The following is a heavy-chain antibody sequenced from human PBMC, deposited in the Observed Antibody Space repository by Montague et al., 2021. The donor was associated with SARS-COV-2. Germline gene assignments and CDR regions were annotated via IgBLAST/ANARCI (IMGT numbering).Heavy chain of an antibody. CDR3: ARAYCSSTSCYPIDY. CDR2: TYFMSKWSS. V-gene: IGHV6-1*01. D-gene: IGHD2-2*01. J-gene: IGHJ4*02. Sequence: CAISGDSVSSTSAAWNWIRQSPSRGLEWLGRTYFMSKWSSEYALSVKSRLIISPDTSKSQFSLRLMSVTPDDTAVYYCARAYCSSTSCYPIDYWSQGTLVTVSS. CDR1: GDSVSSTSAA.